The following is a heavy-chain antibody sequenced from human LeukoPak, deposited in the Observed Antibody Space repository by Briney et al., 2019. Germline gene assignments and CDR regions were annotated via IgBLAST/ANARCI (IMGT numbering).Heavy chain of an antibody. CDR1: GGSVSSYY. V-gene: IGHV4-59*08. J-gene: IGHJ4*02. Sequence: SETLSLTCSVSGGSVSSYYWSWIRQPPGKGLEWIGYIYYSGSTSYNPSLKSRVTISVDTSKNQFSLKLSSVTAADTAVYYCARGFDGSGSYHLDYWGQGTLVTVSS. CDR3: ARGFDGSGSYHLDY. D-gene: IGHD3-10*01. CDR2: IYYSGST.